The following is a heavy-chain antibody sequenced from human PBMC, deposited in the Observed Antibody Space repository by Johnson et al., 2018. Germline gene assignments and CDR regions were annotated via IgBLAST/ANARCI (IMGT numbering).Heavy chain of an antibody. CDR2: ISWNSGGI. J-gene: IGHJ4*02. D-gene: IGHD6-6*01. Sequence: VQLVQSGGGLVQPGRSXRLSCAASGFIFDDYAMHWVRQVPGKGLEWVSGISWNSGGIGYADAVKGRFTIPRDNAKNSLYLQMKSLRAEDTAVYYCARRGIATRTVDYWGQGTLVTVSS. CDR3: ARRGIATRTVDY. V-gene: IGHV3-9*01. CDR1: GFIFDDYA.